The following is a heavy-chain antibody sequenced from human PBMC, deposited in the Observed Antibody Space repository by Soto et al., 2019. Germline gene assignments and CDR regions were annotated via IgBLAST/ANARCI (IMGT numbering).Heavy chain of an antibody. D-gene: IGHD1-26*01. V-gene: IGHV3-30*18. Sequence: QVQLVESGGGVVQPGRSLRLSCAASGFTFSSYGMHWVRQAPGKGLEWVAVISYDGSNKYYADSVKGRFTISRDNSKNTLYLQMNSLGAEDTAVYYCAKGVGATKFYYFDYWGQGTLVTVSS. CDR3: AKGVGATKFYYFDY. CDR2: ISYDGSNK. J-gene: IGHJ4*02. CDR1: GFTFSSYG.